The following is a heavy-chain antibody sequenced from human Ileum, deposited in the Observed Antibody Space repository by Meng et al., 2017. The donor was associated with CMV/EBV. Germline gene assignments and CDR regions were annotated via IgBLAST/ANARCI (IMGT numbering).Heavy chain of an antibody. V-gene: IGHV3-74*03. D-gene: IGHD1-14*01. J-gene: IGHJ5*01. CDR1: GFTFSYYW. CDR3: VRDLVGNRDS. CDR2: IDTDGTVT. Sequence: EVHLVESGGGLVRPGGSLRLSCADSGFTFSYYWMHWVRQAPGEGPVWVSRIDTDGTVTSYAESVRGRFTISRDNSKNTLYLQMNDLRAGDSGVYYCVRDLVGNRDSWGHGTLVTVSS.